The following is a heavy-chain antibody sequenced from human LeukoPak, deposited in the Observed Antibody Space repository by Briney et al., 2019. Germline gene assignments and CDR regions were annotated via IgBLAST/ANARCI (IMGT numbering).Heavy chain of an antibody. J-gene: IGHJ1*01. D-gene: IGHD5/OR15-5a*01. CDR2: IQTSGST. CDR3: ARDNVRGGSFSDYLRYFQH. CDR1: GDSISSGSYY. V-gene: IGHV4-61*02. Sequence: SETLSLTCTVSGDSISSGSYYWSWIRQPAGEGLEWIGRIQTSGSTNYNPSLKSRVTISVDTSKNQFSLNLISVTTADTAVYYCARDNVRGGSFSDYLRYFQHWGKGTLVTVSS.